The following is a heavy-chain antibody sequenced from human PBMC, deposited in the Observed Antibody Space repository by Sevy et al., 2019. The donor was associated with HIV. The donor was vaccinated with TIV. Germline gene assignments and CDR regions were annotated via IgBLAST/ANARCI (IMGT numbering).Heavy chain of an antibody. V-gene: IGHV3-23*01. Sequence: GGSLRLSCAASGSTFISYVMTWVRQAPGKGLEWVSTISASGGSTYYADSVKGRFIISRENSKNTVDLQMNSLRAGDTAVYYCAKEDSGGYLYWGQGTLVTVSS. CDR1: GSTFISYV. J-gene: IGHJ4*02. D-gene: IGHD3-22*01. CDR3: AKEDSGGYLY. CDR2: ISASGGST.